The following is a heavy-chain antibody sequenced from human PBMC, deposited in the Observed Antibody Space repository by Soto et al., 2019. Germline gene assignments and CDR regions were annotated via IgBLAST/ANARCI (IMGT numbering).Heavy chain of an antibody. CDR2: IIPIFGTA. J-gene: IGHJ6*02. CDR1: GGTFSSYA. D-gene: IGHD3-9*01. Sequence: ASVKVSCKASGGTFSSYAISGVRQAPGQGREWMGGIIPIFGTANYAQKFQGRVTITADKSTSTAYMELSSLRSEDTAVYYCARGGYDILTRYYYSYGMDVWGQGTTVTVSS. CDR3: ARGGYDILTRYYYSYGMDV. V-gene: IGHV1-69*06.